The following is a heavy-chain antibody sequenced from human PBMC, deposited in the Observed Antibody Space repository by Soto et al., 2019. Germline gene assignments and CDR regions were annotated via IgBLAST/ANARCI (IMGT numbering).Heavy chain of an antibody. J-gene: IGHJ3*02. CDR1: GGSIKSYY. Sequence: QVQLQESGPGLVKPSETLSLTCSVSGGSIKSYYWSWIRQPPGRGLEWIGYIFYSGSIKYNPSLKRRVTISLDTSKNQFSLELTSVTSADTAVYYWARVGGAPLGAFDIWGQGTAVTVSS. CDR3: ARVGGAPLGAFDI. V-gene: IGHV4-59*01. D-gene: IGHD2-15*01. CDR2: IFYSGSI.